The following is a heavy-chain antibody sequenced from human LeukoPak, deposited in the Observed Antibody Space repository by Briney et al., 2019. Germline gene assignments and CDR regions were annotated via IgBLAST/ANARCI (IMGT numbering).Heavy chain of an antibody. Sequence: ASVKVSCKASGYTFTGYYMHWVRQAPGQGLEWMGWINPNSGGTNYAQKFQGWVTMTRDTSISTAYMELSRLRSDDTAVYYCARGGVYSGYERVPDFDYWGQGTLVTVSS. D-gene: IGHD5-12*01. CDR2: INPNSGGT. J-gene: IGHJ4*02. V-gene: IGHV1-2*04. CDR3: ARGGVYSGYERVPDFDY. CDR1: GYTFTGYY.